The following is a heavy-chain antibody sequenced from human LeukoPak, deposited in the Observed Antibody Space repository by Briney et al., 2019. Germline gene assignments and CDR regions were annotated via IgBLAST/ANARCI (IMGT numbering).Heavy chain of an antibody. J-gene: IGHJ4*02. Sequence: GGSLRLSCAASGLTFDDYAMHWVRQAPGKGLEWVSGISWNSGSIGYADSVKGRFTISRDNSKNTLYLQMNSLRAEDTAVYYCAKDLRGVVTASDYWGQGTLVTVSS. V-gene: IGHV3-9*01. CDR1: GLTFDDYA. D-gene: IGHD2-21*02. CDR3: AKDLRGVVTASDY. CDR2: ISWNSGSI.